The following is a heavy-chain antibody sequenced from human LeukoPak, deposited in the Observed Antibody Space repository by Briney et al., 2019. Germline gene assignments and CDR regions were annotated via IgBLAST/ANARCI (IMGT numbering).Heavy chain of an antibody. V-gene: IGHV4-4*02. Sequence: SETLSLTCVVSGGSISSSYWCSWVRQSPEKGLEWIGEIYHSGSTNYNPSLRSRVTMSVDKSKNQFSLQLNSVTAADTAVYYCSKRGEHYGAGSDSPPDYFFGIWGQGTLVIVSS. J-gene: IGHJ4*02. D-gene: IGHD3-10*01. CDR3: SKRGEHYGAGSDSPPDYFFGI. CDR1: GGSISSSYW. CDR2: IYHSGST.